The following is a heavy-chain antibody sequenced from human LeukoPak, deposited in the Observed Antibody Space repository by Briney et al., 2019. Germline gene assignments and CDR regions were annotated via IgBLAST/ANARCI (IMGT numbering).Heavy chain of an antibody. CDR1: GGSFSGYY. D-gene: IGHD2-2*01. CDR3: ARGRAPRVPQDIVVVPAAMELNY. V-gene: IGHV4-34*01. Sequence: SETLSLTCAVYGGSFSGYYWSWIRQPPGKGLEWIGEISHSGSTNYNPSLKSRVTISVDTSKNQFSLKLSSVTAADTAVYCCARGRAPRVPQDIVVVPAAMELNYWGQGTLVTVSS. J-gene: IGHJ4*02. CDR2: ISHSGST.